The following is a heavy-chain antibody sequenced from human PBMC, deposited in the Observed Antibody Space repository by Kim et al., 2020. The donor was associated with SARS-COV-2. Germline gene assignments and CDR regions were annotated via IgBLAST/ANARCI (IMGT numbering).Heavy chain of an antibody. J-gene: IGHJ6*02. V-gene: IGHV4-31*03. CDR1: GGSISSGGYY. CDR3: ARGVPMYSSSWFTPDYYYGMDV. D-gene: IGHD6-13*01. CDR2: IYYSGST. Sequence: SETLSLTCTVSGGSISSGGYYWSWIRQHPGKGLEWIGYIYYSGSTYYNPSLKSRVTISVDTSKNQFSLKLSSVTAADTAVYYRARGVPMYSSSWFTPDYYYGMDVWGQGTTVTVSS.